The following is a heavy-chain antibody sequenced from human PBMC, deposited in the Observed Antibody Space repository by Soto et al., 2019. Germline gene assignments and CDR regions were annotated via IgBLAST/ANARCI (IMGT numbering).Heavy chain of an antibody. Sequence: QVQLVQSGAEVEKPGASVKVSCKASGYTFTDFDINWVRQATGQGPEWMGWVNPKSGNTGYTPKFQGRVSMSRDTSTNTVYMEVSSLRSEDTAVYYCARGLPCDSCSNFWGQGTLVTVSS. CDR1: GYTFTDFD. CDR3: ARGLPCDSCSNF. CDR2: VNPKSGNT. D-gene: IGHD3-22*01. V-gene: IGHV1-8*01. J-gene: IGHJ4*02.